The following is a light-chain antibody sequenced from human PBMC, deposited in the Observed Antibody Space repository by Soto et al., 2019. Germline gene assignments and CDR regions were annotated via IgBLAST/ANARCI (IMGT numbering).Light chain of an antibody. CDR2: GAS. CDR3: QQYNNWPPLYT. J-gene: IGKJ2*01. V-gene: IGKV3-15*01. Sequence: EIVMTQSPATLSVSPGKRATLSCRASQSVSRNLAWYQQKPGQAPRLLIYGASTRATGIPARFSGSGSGTEFTLTISSLQSEDFAGYYCQQYNNWPPLYTCGQGTKLEIK. CDR1: QSVSRN.